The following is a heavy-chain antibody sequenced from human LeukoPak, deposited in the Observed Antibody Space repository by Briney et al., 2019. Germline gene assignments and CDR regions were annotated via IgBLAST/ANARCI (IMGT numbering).Heavy chain of an antibody. D-gene: IGHD3-10*01. CDR3: ARDLYPGSGSYYNWFDP. CDR1: GYTFSNYG. Sequence: APVKVSCKASGYTFSNYGITWVRQAPGQGLEWMGWISAYNDNTNYAQNLQGRVAMTTDTSTSTAYMGLRSLRSDDTAVYYCARDLYPGSGSYYNWFDPWGQGTLVTVSS. CDR2: ISAYNDNT. J-gene: IGHJ5*02. V-gene: IGHV1-18*01.